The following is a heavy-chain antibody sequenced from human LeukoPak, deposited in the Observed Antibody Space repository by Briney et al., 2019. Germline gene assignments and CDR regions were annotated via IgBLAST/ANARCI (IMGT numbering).Heavy chain of an antibody. D-gene: IGHD3-9*01. CDR1: GYSISSGDYY. V-gene: IGHV4-61*02. CDR2: IYTSGST. CDR3: ARDQRYFDS. J-gene: IGHJ3*01. Sequence: PSETLSLTCAVSGYSISSGDYYWSWIRQPAGKGLEWIGRIYTSGSTNYNPSLKSRVTMSVDTSKNQFSLKLSSVTAADTAVYYCARDQRYFDSWGQGTMVTVSS.